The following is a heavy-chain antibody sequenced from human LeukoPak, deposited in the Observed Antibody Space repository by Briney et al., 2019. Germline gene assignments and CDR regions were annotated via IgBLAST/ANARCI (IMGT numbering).Heavy chain of an antibody. V-gene: IGHV3-20*01. J-gene: IGHJ4*02. CDR1: GFTFDDYG. Sequence: GRSLRLSCAASGFTFDDYGMSWVRQAPGKGLEWVSGINWNGGSTGYADSVKGRFTISRDNAKNSLYLQMNSLRAEDTALYHCARDHQLRYFDYWGQGTLVTVSS. CDR2: INWNGGST. CDR3: ARDHQLRYFDY. D-gene: IGHD1-7*01.